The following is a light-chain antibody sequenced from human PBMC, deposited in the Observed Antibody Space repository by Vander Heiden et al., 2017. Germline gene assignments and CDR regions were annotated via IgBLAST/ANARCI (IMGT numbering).Light chain of an antibody. CDR2: DVS. Sequence: QSALTHPPSASGSPGQSVTISCTGTSNDVGAYNYVSWYQQHPGKAPKLMIYDVSKRPSGVPDRFSGSKSGNSASLTVSGLQAEDEADYHCSSYAGGINHVFGTGTKVTVL. J-gene: IGLJ1*01. V-gene: IGLV2-8*01. CDR1: SNDVGAYNY. CDR3: SSYAGGINHV.